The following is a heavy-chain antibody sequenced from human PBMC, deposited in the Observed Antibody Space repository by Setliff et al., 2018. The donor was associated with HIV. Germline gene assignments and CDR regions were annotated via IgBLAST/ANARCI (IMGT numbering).Heavy chain of an antibody. CDR3: ARLRGLNLEPFDY. V-gene: IGHV4-39*01. D-gene: IGHD1-1*01. CDR2: VYYSGST. Sequence: PSETLSLTCSVSGGSIAFSSYYWGWIRQPPGKGLEWIGSVYYSGSTYYNPSLKSRLTISVDTSTNKFSLKLSSVTAADTAVYYCARLRGLNLEPFDYWGQGTLVTVSS. CDR1: GGSIAFSSYY. J-gene: IGHJ4*02.